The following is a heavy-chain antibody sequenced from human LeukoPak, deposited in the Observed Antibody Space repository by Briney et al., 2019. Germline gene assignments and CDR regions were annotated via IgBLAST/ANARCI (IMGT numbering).Heavy chain of an antibody. CDR2: IYYSGST. J-gene: IGHJ4*02. D-gene: IGHD4/OR15-4a*01. Sequence: PSETLSLTCTVSGGSISSSSYYWGWIRQPPGRGLKWIGSIYYSGSTYYNPSLKSRVTISVDTSKNQFSLKPSSVTAADTAVYYCARGASGFDYWGQGTLVTVSS. CDR1: GGSISSSSYY. V-gene: IGHV4-39*01. CDR3: ARGASGFDY.